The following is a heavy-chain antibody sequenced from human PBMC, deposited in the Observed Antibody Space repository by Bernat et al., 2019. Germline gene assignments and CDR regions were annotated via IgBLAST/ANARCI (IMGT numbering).Heavy chain of an antibody. CDR3: AGLNGVFDY. Sequence: QVQLQESGPGLVKPSETLSLTCTVSGGPISSYYWSWIRQPPGKGLDWIGAIYYSGSSNSTPSLTSPVTISVDTSKNQFSLKLISVTAADTAVYYCAGLNGVFDYWDQGPLVTVSS. V-gene: IGHV4-59*08. J-gene: IGHJ4*02. CDR1: GGPISSYY. CDR2: IYYSGSS. D-gene: IGHD2-8*01.